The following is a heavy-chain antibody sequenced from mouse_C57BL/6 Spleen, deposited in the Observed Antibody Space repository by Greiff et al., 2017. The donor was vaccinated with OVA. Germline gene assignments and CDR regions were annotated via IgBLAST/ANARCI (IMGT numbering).Heavy chain of an antibody. Sequence: VKLVESGAELVRPGASVKLSCKASGYTFTDYYINWVKQRPGQGLEWIARIYPGSGNTYYNEKFKGKATLTAEKSSSTAYMQLSSLTSEDSAVYFCARLGYGSSWDYWGQGTTLTVSS. CDR3: ARLGYGSSWDY. V-gene: IGHV1-76*01. CDR2: IYPGSGNT. J-gene: IGHJ2*01. D-gene: IGHD1-1*01. CDR1: GYTFTDYY.